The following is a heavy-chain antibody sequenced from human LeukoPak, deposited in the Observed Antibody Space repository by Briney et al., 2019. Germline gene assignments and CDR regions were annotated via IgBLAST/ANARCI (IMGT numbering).Heavy chain of an antibody. V-gene: IGHV4-4*02. CDR1: GGSISSSNW. CDR3: AVITMIEVDAFDI. Sequence: SETLSLTCAVSGGSISSSNWWSWVRQPPGKGLEWIGEIYHSGSTNYNPSLKSRVTISVDKSKNQFSLKLSSVTAADTAVYYCAVITMIEVDAFDIWGQGTMVTVSS. J-gene: IGHJ3*02. CDR2: IYHSGST. D-gene: IGHD3-22*01.